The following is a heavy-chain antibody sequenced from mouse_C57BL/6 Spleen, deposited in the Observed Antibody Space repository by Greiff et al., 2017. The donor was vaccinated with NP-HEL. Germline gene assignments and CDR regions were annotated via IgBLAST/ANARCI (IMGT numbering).Heavy chain of an antibody. CDR3: ARGGFRGAMDY. Sequence: QVQLQQSGAELVRPGASVKLSCKASGYTFTDYYINWVKQRPGQGLEWIARIYPGSGNTYYNEKFKGKATLTAEKSSSTAYMQLSSLTSEDSAVYFCARGGFRGAMDYWGQGTSVTVSS. J-gene: IGHJ4*01. CDR1: GYTFTDYY. CDR2: IYPGSGNT. V-gene: IGHV1-76*01.